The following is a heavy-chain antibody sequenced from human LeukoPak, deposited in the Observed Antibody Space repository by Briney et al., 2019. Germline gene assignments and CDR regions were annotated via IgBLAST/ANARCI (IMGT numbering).Heavy chain of an antibody. J-gene: IGHJ3*02. CDR1: GGSISSYY. Sequence: SETLSLTCTVSGGSISSYYWSWIRQPLGKGLEWIGYIYYSGSTNYNPSLKSRVTISVDTSKNQFSLKLSSVTAADTAVYYCARIDDILTGYYRVGAFDIWGQGTMVTVSS. CDR2: IYYSGST. CDR3: ARIDDILTGYYRVGAFDI. V-gene: IGHV4-59*01. D-gene: IGHD3-9*01.